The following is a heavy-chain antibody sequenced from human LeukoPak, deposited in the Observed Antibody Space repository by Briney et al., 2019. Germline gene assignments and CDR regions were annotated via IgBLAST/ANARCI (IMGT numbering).Heavy chain of an antibody. CDR3: ARQGLAAEMHY. J-gene: IGHJ4*02. Sequence: PSEALSLTCTVSGGSINTYYWSWIRQPPGKGLEWIGYIYYSGSTNYNPSLKSRVTISVDTSKNQFSLKLSSVTAANTAVYYCARQGLAAEMHYWGQGTLVTVSS. CDR2: IYYSGST. CDR1: GGSINTYY. D-gene: IGHD6-13*01. V-gene: IGHV4-59*01.